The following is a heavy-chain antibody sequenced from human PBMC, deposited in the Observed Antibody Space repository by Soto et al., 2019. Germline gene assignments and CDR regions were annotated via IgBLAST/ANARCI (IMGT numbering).Heavy chain of an antibody. CDR2: IYYSGNT. Sequence: SETLSLTCTVSGGSISSTGYYWGWIRQPPGKGLEWIGSIYYSGNTYYNPSLKSRVTISVDTSKNQFSLKLSSVTAEDTDVYYFSRVSYYYDNSGYFIDSCGQGTLVTVSS. V-gene: IGHV4-39*01. CDR1: GGSISSTGYY. J-gene: IGHJ4*02. CDR3: SRVSYYYDNSGYFIDS. D-gene: IGHD3-22*01.